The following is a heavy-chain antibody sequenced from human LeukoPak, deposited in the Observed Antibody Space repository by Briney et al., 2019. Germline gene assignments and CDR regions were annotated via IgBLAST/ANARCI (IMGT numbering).Heavy chain of an antibody. D-gene: IGHD2-15*01. CDR3: AKWGCSGGSCYPFDY. Sequence: GGSLRLSCAASGFTFSSYAMSWVRQAPGKGLEWVSVISGSGSGTDYADSVKGRFSISRDNSKNTLYLQMNSLRAEDTAVYYCAKWGCSGGSCYPFDYWGQGTLVTVSS. V-gene: IGHV3-23*01. CDR2: ISGSGSGT. CDR1: GFTFSSYA. J-gene: IGHJ4*02.